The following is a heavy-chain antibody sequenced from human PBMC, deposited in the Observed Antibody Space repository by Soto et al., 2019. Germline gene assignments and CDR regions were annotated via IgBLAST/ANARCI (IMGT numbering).Heavy chain of an antibody. CDR1: GYTFTGYY. CDR2: ISPHSGGP. J-gene: IGHJ4*02. D-gene: IGHD7-27*01. V-gene: IGHV1-2*02. CDR3: AREEQTGANYYLDY. Sequence: QVHLVQSGAEVKKPGASVKVSCKASGYTFTGYYIHWVRQAPGQGLEWMGSISPHSGGPNYAQRFQGRVTMTRDTSMTTVYMEMSGLTSDDTAVYYCAREEQTGANYYLDYWGQGTLVTVSS.